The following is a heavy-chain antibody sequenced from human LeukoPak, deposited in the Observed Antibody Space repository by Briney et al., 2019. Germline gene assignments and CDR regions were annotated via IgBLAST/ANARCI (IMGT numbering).Heavy chain of an antibody. J-gene: IGHJ4*02. D-gene: IGHD3-10*01. V-gene: IGHV4-34*01. CDR2: INHSGST. CDR1: GGSFSGYY. Sequence: SETLSLTCAVYGGSFSGYYWSWIRQPPGKGLEWIGEINHSGSTNYNPSLKSRVTISVDTSKNQFSLKLSSVTAADTAVYYCARGSAYYGRGYFDYWGQGTLVTVSS. CDR3: ARGSAYYGRGYFDY.